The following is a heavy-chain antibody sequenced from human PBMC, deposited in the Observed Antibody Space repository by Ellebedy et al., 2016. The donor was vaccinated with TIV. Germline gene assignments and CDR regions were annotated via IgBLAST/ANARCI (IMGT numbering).Heavy chain of an antibody. Sequence: ASVKVSCKASGYTFTSYGISWVRQAPGQGLEWMGWIYPYSGGTNYAPKFQGRVTMTRDTSINTVYMELSGLKSDDTAVYYCAAFPYISASSAYWGQGTLVTVSS. CDR3: AAFPYISASSAY. V-gene: IGHV1-2*02. CDR1: GYTFTSYG. J-gene: IGHJ4*02. CDR2: IYPYSGGT. D-gene: IGHD3-3*02.